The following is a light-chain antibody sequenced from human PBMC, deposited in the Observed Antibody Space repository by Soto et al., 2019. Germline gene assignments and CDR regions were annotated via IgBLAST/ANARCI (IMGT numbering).Light chain of an antibody. CDR3: GSWDSGVSAYV. CDR2: DDN. V-gene: IGLV1-51*01. J-gene: IGLJ1*01. Sequence: QSVLTQPPSVSAAPGQKVTISCSGSSYIIGGNSVSWYQQLPGTAPKLLIYDDNKRPSGIPDRFSGSKSGTSATLGITGFQTGDEADYYCGSWDSGVSAYVFGTGTKGTVL. CDR1: SYIIGGNS.